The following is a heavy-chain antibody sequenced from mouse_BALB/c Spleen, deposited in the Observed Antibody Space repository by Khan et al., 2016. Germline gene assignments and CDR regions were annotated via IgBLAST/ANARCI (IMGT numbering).Heavy chain of an antibody. Sequence: EVQLQESGPGLVKPSQSLSLTCTVTGYSITSDYAWTWIRQFPGNKLEWMGYISHSGSTSYNPSPKSRISITRDTSKNQFFLQLNSETTEDTATYYCARWLRQRNWFAYWGQGTLVTVSA. CDR1: GYSITSDYA. D-gene: IGHD2-2*01. CDR2: ISHSGST. V-gene: IGHV3-2*02. J-gene: IGHJ3*01. CDR3: ARWLRQRNWFAY.